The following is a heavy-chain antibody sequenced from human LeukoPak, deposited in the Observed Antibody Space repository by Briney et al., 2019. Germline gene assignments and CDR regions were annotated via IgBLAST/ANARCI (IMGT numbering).Heavy chain of an antibody. J-gene: IGHJ6*02. Sequence: GASVKVSCKASGYTFTGYYMHWVRQAPGQGLEWMGWINPNSGGTNYAQKFQGRVTMTRDTSISTAYMELSRLRSDDTAVYYCARALRNWSYFFSSGLDYYYYGMDVWGQGTTVTVSS. CDR2: INPNSGGT. V-gene: IGHV1-2*02. D-gene: IGHD1-7*01. CDR1: GYTFTGYY. CDR3: ARALRNWSYFFSSGLDYYYYGMDV.